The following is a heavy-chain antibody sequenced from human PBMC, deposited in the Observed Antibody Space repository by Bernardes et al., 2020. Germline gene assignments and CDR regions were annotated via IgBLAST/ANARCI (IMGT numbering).Heavy chain of an antibody. V-gene: IGHV3-23*01. Sequence: GGSLRLSCAASGFTFSNFAMSWVRQAPGKGLEWVSSVSGNGGSTYYADSVKGRFTISRDNSKNTLFLQVNSLRAEDTAVYYCAKNFPNDSSGWSFDYWGQGTLVTVSS. CDR1: GFTFSNFA. CDR2: VSGNGGST. J-gene: IGHJ4*02. D-gene: IGHD3-22*01. CDR3: AKNFPNDSSGWSFDY.